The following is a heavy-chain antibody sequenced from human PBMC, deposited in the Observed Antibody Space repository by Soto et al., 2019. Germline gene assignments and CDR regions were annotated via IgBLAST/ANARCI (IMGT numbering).Heavy chain of an antibody. CDR3: ARKDKSGYFNWCDH. J-gene: IGHJ5*02. D-gene: IGHD3-22*01. CDR2: IFPSDSDT. Sequence: PGESLKISCRTSGYRFTSYWIAWVRQMPGKGLEWMGIIFPSDSDTRYSPSFQGQVTISADRSTSTVFLQWASLKASDTAVYFCARKDKSGYFNWCDHWGQGTLVTVSS. CDR1: GYRFTSYW. V-gene: IGHV5-51*01.